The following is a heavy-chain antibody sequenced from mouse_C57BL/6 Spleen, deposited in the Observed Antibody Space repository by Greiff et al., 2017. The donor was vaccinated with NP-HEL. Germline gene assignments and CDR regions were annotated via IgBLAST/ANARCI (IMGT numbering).Heavy chain of an antibody. CDR1: GYTFTSYW. CDR2: IYPGSGST. J-gene: IGHJ4*01. D-gene: IGHD1-1*01. Sequence: VQLQQPGAELVKPGASVKMSCKASGYTFTSYWITWVKQRPGQGLEWIGDIYPGSGSTNYNEKFKSKATLTVDTSSSTAYMQLSSLTSEDSAVYYCALSYYGSSPHAMDYWGQGTSVTVSS. CDR3: ALSYYGSSPHAMDY. V-gene: IGHV1-55*01.